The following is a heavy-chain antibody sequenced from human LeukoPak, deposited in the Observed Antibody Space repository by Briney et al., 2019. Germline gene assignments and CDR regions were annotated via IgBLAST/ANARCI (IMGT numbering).Heavy chain of an antibody. CDR1: GFTFSSYG. D-gene: IGHD1-26*01. J-gene: IGHJ4*02. CDR3: AKGRAYSGSSLPWDY. Sequence: GGSLRLSCAASGFTFSSYGMHWVRQAPGKGLEWVAFIRYDGSNKYYADSLKGRFTISRDNSKNTLYLQMSGLRAEDTAVYYCAKGRAYSGSSLPWDYWGQGTLVTVSS. V-gene: IGHV3-30*02. CDR2: IRYDGSNK.